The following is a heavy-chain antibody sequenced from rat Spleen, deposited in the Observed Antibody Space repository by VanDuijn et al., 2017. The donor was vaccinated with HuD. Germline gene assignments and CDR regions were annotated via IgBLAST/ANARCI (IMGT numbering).Heavy chain of an antibody. CDR3: IRESLPGYNSHWFVY. D-gene: IGHD1-4*01. Sequence: QVQVKESGPGLVQPSQTLSLTCTVSGFSLTSNGVSWVRQTPGKGLEWSPAISSGGSTYYNSALKSRLSISRDTSKSQVFLKMNSLQTEDTAIYFCIRESLPGYNSHWFVYWGQGTLVTVSS. CDR1: GFSLTSNG. J-gene: IGHJ3*01. CDR2: ISSGGST. V-gene: IGHV2S12*01.